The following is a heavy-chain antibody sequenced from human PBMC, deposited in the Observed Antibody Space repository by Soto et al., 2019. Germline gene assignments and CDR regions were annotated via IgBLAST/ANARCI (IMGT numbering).Heavy chain of an antibody. V-gene: IGHV3-48*02. Sequence: EVQLVESGGGLVQPGGSLRLSCTASGFSFSIYTMNWVRQAPGKGLEWLSYIRSSSSSIDYADSVKGRFTISRDNAKNSLFLHMNTLTDEDTAVYYCARGRDDFDKSYFDSWGQGALVTVSS. CDR2: IRSSSSSI. D-gene: IGHD2-21*02. CDR1: GFSFSIYT. CDR3: ARGRDDFDKSYFDS. J-gene: IGHJ4*02.